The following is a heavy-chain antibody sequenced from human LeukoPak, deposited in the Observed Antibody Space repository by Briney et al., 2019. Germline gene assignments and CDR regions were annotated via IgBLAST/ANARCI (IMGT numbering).Heavy chain of an antibody. CDR1: GFTFSSYG. Sequence: PGRSLRLSCAASGFTFSSYGMHWVRQAPGKGLEWVAVISYDGSNKYYADSVKGRFTISRDNAKKSLYLQMNSLRAEDTAVYYCAREQSGYDVKKYYYYMDVWGKGTTVTVSS. J-gene: IGHJ6*03. CDR3: AREQSGYDVKKYYYYMDV. D-gene: IGHD5-12*01. V-gene: IGHV3-30*03. CDR2: ISYDGSNK.